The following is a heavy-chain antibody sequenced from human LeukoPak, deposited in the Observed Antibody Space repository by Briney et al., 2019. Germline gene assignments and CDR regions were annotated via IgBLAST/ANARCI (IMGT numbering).Heavy chain of an antibody. CDR2: IWYDGSNK. Sequence: GRSLRLSCAASGFTYSSYGMHWVRQAPGKGLEWVAVIWYDGSNKYYADSVKGRFTISRDNSKNTLYLQMNSLRAEDTAVYYCARAIGCSGGSCEGALDYWGQGTLVTVSS. V-gene: IGHV3-33*08. D-gene: IGHD2-15*01. CDR3: ARAIGCSGGSCEGALDY. CDR1: GFTYSSYG. J-gene: IGHJ4*02.